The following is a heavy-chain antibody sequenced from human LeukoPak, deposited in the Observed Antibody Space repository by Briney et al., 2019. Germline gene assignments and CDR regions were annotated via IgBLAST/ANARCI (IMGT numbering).Heavy chain of an antibody. J-gene: IGHJ4*02. CDR1: GGSFSGYY. CDR2: INHSGST. Sequence: SETLSLTCAVYGGSFSGYYWSWIRQPPGKGLEWIGEINHSGSTNYNPSLKSRVTISVDTSKNQFSLKLSSVTAADTAVYYCARGSHYAYWGQGTLVTVSS. D-gene: IGHD1-26*01. CDR3: ARGSHYAY. V-gene: IGHV4-34*01.